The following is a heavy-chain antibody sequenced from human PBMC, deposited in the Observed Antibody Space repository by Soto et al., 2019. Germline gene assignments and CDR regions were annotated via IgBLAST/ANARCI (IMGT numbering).Heavy chain of an antibody. D-gene: IGHD2-15*01. J-gene: IGHJ6*03. CDR2: INPSGGST. V-gene: IGHV1-46*03. CDR1: GYTFTSYY. Sequence: GASVKVSCKASGYTFTSYYMHWVRQAPGQGLEWMGIINPSGGSTSYAQKFQGRVTMTRDTATSTVYMELSSLRSEDTAVYYCASPGYCSGGSCSEMEEYLDVSAKGTTVTVSS. CDR3: ASPGYCSGGSCSEMEEYLDV.